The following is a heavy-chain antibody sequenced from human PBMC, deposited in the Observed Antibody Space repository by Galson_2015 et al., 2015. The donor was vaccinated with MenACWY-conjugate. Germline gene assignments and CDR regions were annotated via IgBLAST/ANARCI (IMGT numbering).Heavy chain of an antibody. Sequence: SVKVSCKAFGYTFTNYYIHWVRQAPGQGLEWMGMINPSGGGTSYAQRIQGRVTMTRDTSTSTVYMDLSSLRSEDTAVYYCALESAGHRYGPIDYWGQGTLVIVSS. D-gene: IGHD5-18*01. CDR3: ALESAGHRYGPIDY. J-gene: IGHJ4*02. CDR1: GYTFTNYY. V-gene: IGHV1-46*01. CDR2: INPSGGGT.